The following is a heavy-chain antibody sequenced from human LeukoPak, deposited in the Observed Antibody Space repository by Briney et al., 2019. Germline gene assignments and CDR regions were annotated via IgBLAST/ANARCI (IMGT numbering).Heavy chain of an antibody. CDR1: GYSISSGYY. CDR2: IYHSGST. V-gene: IGHV4-38-2*02. J-gene: IGHJ4*02. D-gene: IGHD1-26*01. Sequence: SETLSLSCTVSGYSISSGYYWGWIRQPPGKGLYWIGSIYHSGSTHYNPSLKSRVTISVDTSKNQFSLKLSSVTAADTAVYYCVGIVGATVFYYFDYWGQGTLVTVSS. CDR3: VGIVGATVFYYFDY.